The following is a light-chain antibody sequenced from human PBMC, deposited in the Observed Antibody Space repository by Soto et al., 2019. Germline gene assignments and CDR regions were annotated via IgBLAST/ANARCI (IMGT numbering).Light chain of an antibody. J-gene: IGKJ1*01. V-gene: IGKV3-15*01. Sequence: EKVMTQSPATLSMSPGGRATLSCRASQSVSSFLAWYQQKPGQAPRLLIYGASTRATGIPARFSGSGSGTEFTLTISSLQSEDFAVYYCQQYSNWPSWTFGQGTKVEVK. CDR2: GAS. CDR1: QSVSSF. CDR3: QQYSNWPSWT.